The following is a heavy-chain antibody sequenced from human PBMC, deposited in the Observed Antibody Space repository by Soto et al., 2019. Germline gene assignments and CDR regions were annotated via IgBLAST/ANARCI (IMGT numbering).Heavy chain of an antibody. D-gene: IGHD4-17*01. J-gene: IGHJ3*02. CDR1: GFTFSSYS. CDR2: ISSSSSYI. V-gene: IGHV3-21*01. CDR3: ARDSHDYGDPTAGAFDI. Sequence: EVQLVESGGGLVKPGGSLRLSCAASGFTFSSYSMNWDRQAPGKGLEWVSSISSSSSYIYYADSVKGRFTISRDNAKNSLYLQMNSLRAEDTAVYYCARDSHDYGDPTAGAFDIWGQGTMVTVSS.